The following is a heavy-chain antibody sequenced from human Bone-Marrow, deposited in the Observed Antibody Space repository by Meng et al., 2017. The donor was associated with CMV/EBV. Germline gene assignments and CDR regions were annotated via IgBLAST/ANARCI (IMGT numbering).Heavy chain of an antibody. V-gene: IGHV1-69*10. Sequence: SVKVSCKASGGTFSSYAISWVRQAPGQGLEWMGGIIPILGIANYAPKFQGRVTITADKSTSTAYMALSCLRSEDTAVYYCARGDVVVPAALLGMAYYYYYGIDVWGQGTTVTVSS. CDR3: ARGDVVVPAALLGMAYYYYYGIDV. CDR2: IIPILGIA. D-gene: IGHD2-2*01. J-gene: IGHJ6*02. CDR1: GGTFSSYA.